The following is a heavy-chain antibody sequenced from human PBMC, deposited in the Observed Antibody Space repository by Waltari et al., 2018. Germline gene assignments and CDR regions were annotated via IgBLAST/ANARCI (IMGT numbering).Heavy chain of an antibody. D-gene: IGHD2-2*01. CDR1: GFTFSSYN. CDR2: IWYDGSNK. Sequence: QVQLVESGGGVVQPGRSLRLSCAASGFTFSSYNMYWVRQAPGKGLEWVAVIWYDGSNKYYADSVKGRFTISRDNSKNTLYLQMNSLRAEDTAVYYCASTNPDIVGVPRPPPLGCWGQGTLVTVSS. J-gene: IGHJ4*02. V-gene: IGHV3-33*01. CDR3: ASTNPDIVGVPRPPPLGC.